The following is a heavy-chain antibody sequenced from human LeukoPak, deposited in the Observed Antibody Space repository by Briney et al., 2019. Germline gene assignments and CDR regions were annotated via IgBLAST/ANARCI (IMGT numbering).Heavy chain of an antibody. D-gene: IGHD3-10*01. CDR3: ARGAHSGSYSSWFHP. CDR1: GGTFKSYA. Sequence: GASVTVSCKASGGTFKSYAITWVRQAPGQGLEWMGGIIPMFAPARYAQNFQGRATITTDESTSTAYMELSSLKSEDTAVYYCARGAHSGSYSSWFHPWGQGTLVTVSS. V-gene: IGHV1-69*05. J-gene: IGHJ5*02. CDR2: IIPMFAPA.